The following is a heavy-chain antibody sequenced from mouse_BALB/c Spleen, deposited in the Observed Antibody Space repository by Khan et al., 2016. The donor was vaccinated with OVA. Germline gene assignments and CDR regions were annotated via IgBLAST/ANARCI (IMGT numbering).Heavy chain of an antibody. J-gene: IGHJ4*01. CDR1: GYSITSGYA. CDR2: ISYSGST. Sequence: EVKLLESGPGLVKPSQSLSLTCTVTGYSITSGYAWNWIRQFPGNKLEWMGYISYSGSTSYNPSLRSRISITRDTSKNQFFLQLNSVTTEDTATYYCARKNYYGDARDYWGQGTSVTVSS. CDR3: ARKNYYGDARDY. V-gene: IGHV3-2*02. D-gene: IGHD1-2*01.